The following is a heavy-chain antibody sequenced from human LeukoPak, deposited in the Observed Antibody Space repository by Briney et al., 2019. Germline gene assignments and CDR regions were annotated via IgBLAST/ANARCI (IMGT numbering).Heavy chain of an antibody. Sequence: GGSLRLSCAASGFTFSSYWMSWVRQAPGKGLEWVANIKQDGSEKYYVDSVKGRFTISRDNAKNSLYLQMNSLRAEDTAVYYCAREGNWNDDYYYYYYIDVWGKGTTVTVSS. J-gene: IGHJ6*03. CDR2: IKQDGSEK. CDR1: GFTFSSYW. D-gene: IGHD1-1*01. V-gene: IGHV3-7*01. CDR3: AREGNWNDDYYYYYYIDV.